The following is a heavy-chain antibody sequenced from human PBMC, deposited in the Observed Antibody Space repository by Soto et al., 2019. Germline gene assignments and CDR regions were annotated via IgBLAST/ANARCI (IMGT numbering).Heavy chain of an antibody. CDR3: ARVSQLAARQFCLRTSDGCDACDI. J-gene: IGHJ3*02. D-gene: IGHD6-6*01. CDR1: GYTFTSYG. Sequence: ASVKVSCKASGYTFTSYGISWVRQAPGQGLEWMGWISAYNGNTNYAQKLQGRVTMTTDTSTSKAYMELRSLRSDDTAVYYCARVSQLAARQFCLRTSDGCDACDIGGQGTILTVSS. CDR2: ISAYNGNT. V-gene: IGHV1-18*01.